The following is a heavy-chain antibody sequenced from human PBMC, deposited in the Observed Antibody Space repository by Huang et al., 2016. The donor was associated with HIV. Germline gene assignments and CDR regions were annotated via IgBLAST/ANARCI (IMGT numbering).Heavy chain of an antibody. CDR2: ISYDGTRK. CDR1: GFSFSNYA. J-gene: IGHJ4*02. CDR3: ARAPEFGNYEFDQ. D-gene: IGHD4-4*01. V-gene: IGHV3-30-3*01. Sequence: QVQLVESGGGVVQPGRSLRLSCVASGFSFSNYAVHWVRQAPGKGREWVAVISYDGTRKYYADSLKGRFTVSRDNSKNTAYVQMNNPRGGDTAVYYCARAPEFGNYEFDQWGLGTLVTVSS.